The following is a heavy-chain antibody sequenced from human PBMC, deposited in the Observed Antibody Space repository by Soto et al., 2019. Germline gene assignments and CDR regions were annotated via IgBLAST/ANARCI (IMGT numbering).Heavy chain of an antibody. D-gene: IGHD2-21*01. V-gene: IGHV3-11*06. J-gene: IGHJ4*02. CDR1: GFPFSDYY. CDR2: ISPKSTYR. Sequence: PGGSLRLSCPTSGFPFSDYYMSWIRQAPGKGLEWLSHISPKSTYRNYADSVKGRFTTSRDNTKSSLFLQMNSLGVEDTAVYYCVRGGGGGLFEHWGQGVLVTVS. CDR3: VRGGGGGLFEH.